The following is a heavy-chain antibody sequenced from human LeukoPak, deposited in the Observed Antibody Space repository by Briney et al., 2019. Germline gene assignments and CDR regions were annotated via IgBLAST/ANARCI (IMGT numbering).Heavy chain of an antibody. D-gene: IGHD4-17*01. CDR1: GFTFNRYT. V-gene: IGHV3-21*06. CDR2: ISDTGTYI. CDR3: ARGATYAYYFDY. J-gene: IGHJ4*02. Sequence: GGSLRLSCVASGFTFNRYTMDWVRQAPGKGLEWVASISDTGTYIFYADSMKGRITTSRDNAKNTVYLQMNSLRAEDTAVYYCARGATYAYYFDYWGQGILVTVSS.